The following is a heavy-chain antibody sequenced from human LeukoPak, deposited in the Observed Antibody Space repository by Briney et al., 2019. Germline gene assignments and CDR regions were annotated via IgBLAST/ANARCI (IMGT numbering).Heavy chain of an antibody. V-gene: IGHV1-69*06. CDR3: ARIGYSSGWYGRENYYYYGMDV. CDR1: GGTFNSFT. J-gene: IGHJ6*02. CDR2: IIPMFGTP. D-gene: IGHD6-19*01. Sequence: ASVKVSCKASGGTFNSFTITWVRQAPGQGLEWMGGIIPMFGTPSYAQKLQGRVTITADKSTSTAYMELSSLRSEDTAVYYCARIGYSSGWYGRENYYYYGMDVWGQGTTVTVSS.